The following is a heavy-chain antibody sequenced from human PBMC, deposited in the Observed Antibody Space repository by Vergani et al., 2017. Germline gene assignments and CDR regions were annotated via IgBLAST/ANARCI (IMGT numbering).Heavy chain of an antibody. J-gene: IGHJ4*02. V-gene: IGHV3-43D*03. Sequence: EVQLVESGGVVVQPGGSLRLSCAASGFTFDDYAIHWVRQAPGRGLEWVSLISWDGGITYYADSVKGQFTISRDNSKNSLYLQMNSLRAEDTALYYCAKGAGGWVGELFYLDYWGQGTLVTVSS. D-gene: IGHD3-10*01. CDR2: ISWDGGIT. CDR3: AKGAGGWVGELFYLDY. CDR1: GFTFDDYA.